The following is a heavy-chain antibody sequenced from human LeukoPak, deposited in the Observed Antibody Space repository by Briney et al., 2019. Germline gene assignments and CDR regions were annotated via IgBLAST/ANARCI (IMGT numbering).Heavy chain of an antibody. D-gene: IGHD2-15*01. V-gene: IGHV4-59*01. CDR2: IYYSGST. Sequence: SETLSLTCTVSGGSISSYYWSWIRQPPGKGLEWIGYIYYSGSTNYNPSLKSRVTISVDTSKNQFSLKLSSVTAADTAVYYCARGRGYCSGGSCYSFVRAVYYFDYWGQGTLVTVSS. J-gene: IGHJ4*02. CDR3: ARGRGYCSGGSCYSFVRAVYYFDY. CDR1: GGSISSYY.